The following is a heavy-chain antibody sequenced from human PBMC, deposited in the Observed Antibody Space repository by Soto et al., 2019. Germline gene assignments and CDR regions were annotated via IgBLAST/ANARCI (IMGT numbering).Heavy chain of an antibody. V-gene: IGHV4-31*03. CDR3: ARDKVVTHLLYYYYYGMDV. J-gene: IGHJ6*02. CDR1: VGSISSGGYY. Sequence: QVQLQESGPGLVKPSQTLSLTCTVSVGSISSGGYYWSWIRQHPGKGLEWIGKIYYSGSTYYNPSLKSRVTISVDTSKNQFSLKLSSVTAADTAVYYCARDKVVTHLLYYYYYGMDVWGQGTTVTVSS. CDR2: IYYSGST. D-gene: IGHD2-21*02.